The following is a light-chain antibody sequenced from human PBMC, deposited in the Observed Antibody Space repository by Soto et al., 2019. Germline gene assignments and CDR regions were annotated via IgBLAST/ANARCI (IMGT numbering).Light chain of an antibody. V-gene: IGLV1-47*02. CDR1: SFNIGSNY. CDR3: AAWDDSLGGQV. CDR2: SND. Sequence: QSVLTQPPSASGTPGQRVTISCSGSSFNIGSNYVYWYHQLPGMAPKLLVYSNDQRPSGVPDRFSGSKSGTSASLAISWLRSEDEADYYCAAWDDSLGGQVFGTGTKVTVL. J-gene: IGLJ1*01.